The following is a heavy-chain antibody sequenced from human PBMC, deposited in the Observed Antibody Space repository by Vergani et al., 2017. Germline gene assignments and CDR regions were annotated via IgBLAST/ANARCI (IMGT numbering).Heavy chain of an antibody. Sequence: EVQLVESGGGLVQPGGSLRLSCAASGFTVSSNYMSWVRQAPGKGLEWVSVIYSGGSTNYADSVKGRFTISRHNSKNTLYLQMSSLRSEDQAVYYCARGLSRYYYDKGWNWGQGTLVTVSS. CDR1: GFTVSSNY. J-gene: IGHJ4*02. D-gene: IGHD3-22*01. CDR2: IYSGGST. CDR3: ARGLSRYYYDKGWN. V-gene: IGHV3-53*04.